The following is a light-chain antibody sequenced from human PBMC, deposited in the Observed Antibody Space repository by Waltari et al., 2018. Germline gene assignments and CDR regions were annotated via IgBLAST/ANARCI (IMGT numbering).Light chain of an antibody. CDR2: QDS. Sequence: SYELTQPPSVSVSPGQTATITCSGDTWGAKYACCYQQTQGQSPVLVIYQDSKRPSGIPERFSGSNSGNTATLTISGTQAMDAADYYWQAWDSSTAVFGGGTKLTVL. CDR1: TWGAKY. J-gene: IGLJ2*01. V-gene: IGLV3-1*01. CDR3: QAWDSSTAV.